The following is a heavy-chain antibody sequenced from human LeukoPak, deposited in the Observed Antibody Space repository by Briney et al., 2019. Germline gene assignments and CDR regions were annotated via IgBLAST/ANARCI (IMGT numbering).Heavy chain of an antibody. CDR2: ISAYNGNT. CDR1: GYTFTSYG. J-gene: IGHJ6*02. D-gene: IGHD6-19*01. Sequence: GASVKVSCKASGYTFTSYGISWVRQAPGQGLEWMRWISAYNGNTNYAQKLQGRVTMTTDTSTSTAYMELRSLRSDDTAVYYCARGDSSGWHSYYYYGMDVWGQGTTVTVSS. CDR3: ARGDSSGWHSYYYYGMDV. V-gene: IGHV1-18*01.